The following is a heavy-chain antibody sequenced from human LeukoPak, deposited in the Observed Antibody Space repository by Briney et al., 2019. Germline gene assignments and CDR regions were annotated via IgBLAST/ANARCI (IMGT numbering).Heavy chain of an antibody. CDR1: GFTFSSYA. CDR2: ISYDGSNK. V-gene: IGHV3-30-3*01. Sequence: GGSLRLSCAASGFTFSSYAMHWVRQAPGKGLEWVAVISYDGSNKYYADSVKGRLTISRDNSKNTLYLQMNSLRAEDTAVYYCARYSSSSRGVFGYWGQGTLVTVSS. J-gene: IGHJ4*02. D-gene: IGHD6-6*01. CDR3: ARYSSSSRGVFGY.